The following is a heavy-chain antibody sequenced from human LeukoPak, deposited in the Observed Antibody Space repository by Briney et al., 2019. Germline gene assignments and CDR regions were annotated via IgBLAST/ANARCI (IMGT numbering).Heavy chain of an antibody. V-gene: IGHV4-59*01. J-gene: IGHJ3*02. D-gene: IGHD7-27*01. CDR1: GGSISSYY. CDR2: IYYSGST. Sequence: SETLSLTCTVSGGSISSYYWNWIRQPPGKGLEWIGYIYYSGSTNYNPSLKSRVTISVDTSKNQFSLKLSSVTAADTAVYYCARDPEDWGRLLLDIWGQGTMVTVSS. CDR3: ARDPEDWGRLLLDI.